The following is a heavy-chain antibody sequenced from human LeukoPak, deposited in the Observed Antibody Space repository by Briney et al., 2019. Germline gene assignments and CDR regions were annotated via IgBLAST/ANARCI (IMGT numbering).Heavy chain of an antibody. D-gene: IGHD2-8*02. J-gene: IGHJ4*02. V-gene: IGHV3-74*03. CDR2: INSDGSIT. CDR3: AKWGGTGCPN. CDR1: GFTFSSYW. Sequence: GGSLRLSCAASGFTFSSYWMHWVRQTPGKGLLWVSRINSDGSITTYADSVKGRFTISRDNAKNTLYLEMNSLRAEDTAVYYCAKWGGTGCPNWGQGTLVTVSS.